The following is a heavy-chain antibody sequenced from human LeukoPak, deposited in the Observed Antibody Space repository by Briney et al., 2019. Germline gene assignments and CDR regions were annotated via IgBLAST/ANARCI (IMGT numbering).Heavy chain of an antibody. CDR1: GYTFSIYG. V-gene: IGHV1-18*01. Sequence: GASVKVPCKASGYTFSIYGFSWVRQAPGQGLEWMGWISAYNGNTNYAQKFQGRVTMTTDTSTSTAHMELRSLTSDDTAVYYCARQGYSGHSQGAADYWGQGTLVTVSS. D-gene: IGHD4-23*01. J-gene: IGHJ4*02. CDR3: ARQGYSGHSQGAADY. CDR2: ISAYNGNT.